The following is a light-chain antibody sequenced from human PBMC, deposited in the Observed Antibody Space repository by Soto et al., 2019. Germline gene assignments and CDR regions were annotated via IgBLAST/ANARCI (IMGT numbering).Light chain of an antibody. Sequence: DIQMTQSPSSLSASVGDRVTIACRASQDISGWLAWYQQKQDKAPKSLIYGASSRATGIPDRFSGSGSGTDFTLTISRLEPEDFAVYYCRQYGRSLGFAVGGGTKVDI. CDR1: QDISGW. CDR3: RQYGRSLGFA. J-gene: IGKJ4*01. V-gene: IGKV1D-16*01. CDR2: GAS.